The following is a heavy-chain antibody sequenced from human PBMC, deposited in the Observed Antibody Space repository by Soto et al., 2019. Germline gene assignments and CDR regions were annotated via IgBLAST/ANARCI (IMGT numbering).Heavy chain of an antibody. Sequence: QVQLVQSGAEVKKPGASVKVSCKASGYTFTGYYMHWVRQAPGQGLEWMGWINPNSGDTNYAQKFQGWVTMTRDTSISTAYMELSRLRSDDTAVYYCARGLSIAARPDLFDYWGQGTLVTVSS. J-gene: IGHJ4*02. CDR2: INPNSGDT. V-gene: IGHV1-2*04. D-gene: IGHD6-6*01. CDR3: ARGLSIAARPDLFDY. CDR1: GYTFTGYY.